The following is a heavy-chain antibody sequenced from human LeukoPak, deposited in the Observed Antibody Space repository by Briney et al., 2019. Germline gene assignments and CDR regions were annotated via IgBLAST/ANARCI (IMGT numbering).Heavy chain of an antibody. V-gene: IGHV3-74*01. CDR3: ARSGISGSYYAY. CDR2: IQSDGSST. Sequence: GGSLRLSCAASGFTFSSYWMHWVRQAPGKGLVWVSRIQSDGSSTSYADSVKGRFTISRDNAKNTLYLQMNSLRAEDTAVYYCARSGISGSYYAYWGQGTLVTVSS. J-gene: IGHJ4*02. D-gene: IGHD1-26*01. CDR1: GFTFSSYW.